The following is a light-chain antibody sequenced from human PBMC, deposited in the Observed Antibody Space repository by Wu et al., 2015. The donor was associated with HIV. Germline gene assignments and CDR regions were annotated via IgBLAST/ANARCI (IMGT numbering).Light chain of an antibody. Sequence: EIVLTQSPGTLSLSPGERATVSCRASQSVNKYLAWYQQKPGQAPRLLIYDTSIRATGIPARFSGSGSGTDFTLTISSLEPEDFAVYYCYQRSNWPSWTFGQGTRVEI. CDR2: DTS. CDR1: QSVNKY. CDR3: YQRSNWPSWT. J-gene: IGKJ1*01. V-gene: IGKV3-11*01.